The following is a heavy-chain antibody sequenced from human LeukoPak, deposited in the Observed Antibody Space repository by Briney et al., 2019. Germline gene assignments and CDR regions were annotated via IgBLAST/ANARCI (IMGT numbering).Heavy chain of an antibody. CDR2: IRQDGGTK. J-gene: IGHJ6*02. Sequence: SGGSLRLSCAASGFTFSNYWMTWLRQAPGRGLEWVANIRQDGGTKYYVDSVKGRFTISRDNAKNSLYLQMNSLRAEDTAVYYCARDDCSSTSCYYYYGMDVWGQGTTVTVSS. CDR1: GFTFSNYW. CDR3: ARDDCSSTSCYYYYGMDV. V-gene: IGHV3-7*03. D-gene: IGHD2-2*01.